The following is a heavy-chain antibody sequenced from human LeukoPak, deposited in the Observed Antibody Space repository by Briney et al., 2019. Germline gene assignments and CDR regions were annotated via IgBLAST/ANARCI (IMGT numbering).Heavy chain of an antibody. CDR3: ARDKDYYDSSGYYGGFDY. CDR2: IYYSGST. J-gene: IGHJ4*02. V-gene: IGHV4-39*07. CDR1: GGSISSSSYY. Sequence: SETLSLTCTVSGGSISSSSYYWGWIRQPPGTGLEWIGSIYYSGSTYYNPSLKSRVTISVDTSKNQFSLKLSSVTAADTAVYYCARDKDYYDSSGYYGGFDYWGQGTLVTVSS. D-gene: IGHD3-22*01.